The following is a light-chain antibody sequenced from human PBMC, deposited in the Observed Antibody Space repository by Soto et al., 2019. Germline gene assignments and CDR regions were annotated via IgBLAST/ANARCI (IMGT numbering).Light chain of an antibody. CDR2: DAS. Sequence: EIVLTQSPATLSLSPGERATLSCRASQSVGSYLAWYQQKPGQAPRLLIYDASNRATGIPARFSGSGSGTDFTLTISSLAPEDFAVYYCQQRSSWPLTFGGGTNVEIK. V-gene: IGKV3-11*01. J-gene: IGKJ4*01. CDR1: QSVGSY. CDR3: QQRSSWPLT.